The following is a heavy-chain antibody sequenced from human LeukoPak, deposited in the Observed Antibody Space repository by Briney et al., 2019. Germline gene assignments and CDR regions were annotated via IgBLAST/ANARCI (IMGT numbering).Heavy chain of an antibody. CDR1: GGTFSSYA. D-gene: IGHD3-22*01. Sequence: SVRASCKASGGTFSSYAISWVRQAPGQGLEWMGRIIPIFGTANYAQKFQGRVTITTDESTSTAYMELSSLRSEDTAVYYCAREAVLIRYYYDSSGYVGFWFDPWGQGTLVTVSS. CDR2: IIPIFGTA. J-gene: IGHJ5*02. CDR3: AREAVLIRYYYDSSGYVGFWFDP. V-gene: IGHV1-69*05.